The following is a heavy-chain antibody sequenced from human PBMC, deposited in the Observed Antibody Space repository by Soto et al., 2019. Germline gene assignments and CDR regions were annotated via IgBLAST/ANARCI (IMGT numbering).Heavy chain of an antibody. CDR1: GGTFSSYA. Sequence: RASVKVSCKASGGTFSSYAISWVRQAPGQGLEWMGGIIPIFGTANYAQKFQGRVTITADESTSTAYMELSSLRSEDTAVYYCARESEGSDSSGYADYWGQGTLVTVSS. CDR2: IIPIFGTA. D-gene: IGHD3-22*01. CDR3: ARESEGSDSSGYADY. V-gene: IGHV1-69*13. J-gene: IGHJ4*02.